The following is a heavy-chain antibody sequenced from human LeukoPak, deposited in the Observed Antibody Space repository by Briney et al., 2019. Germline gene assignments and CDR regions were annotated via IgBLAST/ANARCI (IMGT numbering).Heavy chain of an antibody. CDR3: AKYAPANYYGSGSIFDY. Sequence: SGGSLRLSCAASGFTFSAYAMGSVRQAPGKGLEWVSAITGSGDDTYYADSVKGRFTISRDSSKNTLYLQMNSLRAEDTAVYYCAKYAPANYYGSGSIFDYWGQGALVTVSS. D-gene: IGHD3-10*01. J-gene: IGHJ4*02. CDR1: GFTFSAYA. V-gene: IGHV3-23*01. CDR2: ITGSGDDT.